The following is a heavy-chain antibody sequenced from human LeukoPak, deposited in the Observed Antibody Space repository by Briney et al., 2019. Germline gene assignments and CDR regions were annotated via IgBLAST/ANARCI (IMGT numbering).Heavy chain of an antibody. CDR2: ISASGLST. V-gene: IGHV3-23*01. J-gene: IGHJ4*02. D-gene: IGHD1-20*01. CDR1: GFTFSSYA. CDR3: AKETSITGAGDF. Sequence: GGSLRLSCVASGFTFSSYAMSWVRQAPGKGLEYVSPISASGLSTYYTDSVRGRFTNSRDNSKNTLYLQMHSLRAEDTAVYYCAKETSITGAGDFWGQGALVTVSS.